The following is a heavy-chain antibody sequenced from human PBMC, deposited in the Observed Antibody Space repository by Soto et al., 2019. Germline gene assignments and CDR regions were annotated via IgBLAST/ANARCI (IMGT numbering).Heavy chain of an antibody. CDR1: GFSMGNYV. D-gene: IGHD2-15*01. J-gene: IGHJ6*02. CDR2: ISSDGINQ. Sequence: QGQLVESGGGVVQPEKSLRLSCEVSGFSMGNYVMEWVRLAPGRGLEWVALISSDGINQYYADSVKGRFTISRDNSKNTLYLQLNSLRAEDTAVYYCARDRWAVVGTSPVDFFYGMDVWGQGTTVTVSS. V-gene: IGHV3-30-3*01. CDR3: ARDRWAVVGTSPVDFFYGMDV.